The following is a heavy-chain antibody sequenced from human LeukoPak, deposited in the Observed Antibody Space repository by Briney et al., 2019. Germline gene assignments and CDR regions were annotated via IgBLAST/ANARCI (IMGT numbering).Heavy chain of an antibody. J-gene: IGHJ3*02. V-gene: IGHV1-46*01. CDR1: GYTFTSYY. CDR3: ARDSDYYDSSGYSSRRVDI. CDR2: INPSGGST. D-gene: IGHD3-22*01. Sequence: GASVKVSCKASGYTFTSYYMHWVRQAPGQGLEWMGIINPSGGSTSYAQKFQGRVTMTRDTSTSTVYMELSSLRSEDTAVYYCARDSDYYDSSGYSSRRVDIWGQGTMVTVSS.